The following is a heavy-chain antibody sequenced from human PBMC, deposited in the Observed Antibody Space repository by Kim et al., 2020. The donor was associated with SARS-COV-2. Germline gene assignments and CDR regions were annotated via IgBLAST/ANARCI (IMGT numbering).Heavy chain of an antibody. D-gene: IGHD3-10*01. CDR1: GFTFSSSW. CDR2: XKTDGSTT. CDR3: ARGGRVGISGTYYYYGMDV. V-gene: IGHV3-74*01. Sequence: GGSLRLSCSASGFTFSSSWMHWVRQAPGKXXLWVSRXKTDGSTTIYAXSVKGXFTISRDNAKNTLHLQMTSLRDEDTPVYYCARGGRVGISGTYYYYGMDVXGQGXPVTV. J-gene: IGHJ6*02.